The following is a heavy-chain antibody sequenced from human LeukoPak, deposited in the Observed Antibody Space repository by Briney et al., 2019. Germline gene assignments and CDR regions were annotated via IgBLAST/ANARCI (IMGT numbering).Heavy chain of an antibody. V-gene: IGHV3-30*02. J-gene: IGHJ4*02. CDR1: GFSFSTYG. Sequence: PGGSLRLSCAASGFSFSTYGMHWVRQAPGKGLEWVTFIHYDGSITYYADSVKGRFTISRDNSKNTLFLQMNSLRAEDTAVYYCAKDLFHGLGTRFVDSWGQGTLVTVSS. CDR3: AKDLFHGLGTRFVDS. CDR2: IHYDGSIT. D-gene: IGHD3-10*01.